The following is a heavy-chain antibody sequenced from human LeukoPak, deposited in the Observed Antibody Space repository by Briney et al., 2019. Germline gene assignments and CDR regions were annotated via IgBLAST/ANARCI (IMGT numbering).Heavy chain of an antibody. CDR1: GFTFSSYS. Sequence: GGSLRLSCAASGFTFSSYSMNWVRQAPGKGLEWVSSISSSSSYIYYADSVKGRFTISRDNAKNSLYLQMNSLRAEDTAVYYCARALFGVDPAEYYFDYWGQGTLVTVSS. CDR3: ARALFGVDPAEYYFDY. D-gene: IGHD3-3*01. J-gene: IGHJ4*02. CDR2: ISSSSSYI. V-gene: IGHV3-21*01.